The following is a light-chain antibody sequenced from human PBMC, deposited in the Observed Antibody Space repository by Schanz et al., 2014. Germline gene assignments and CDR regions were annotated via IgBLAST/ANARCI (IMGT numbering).Light chain of an antibody. J-gene: IGKJ1*01. Sequence: DIQMTQSPSSLSASVGDRVTITCRASQSINSYLNWYQQKPGIAPKILIHTASNLCSGVPSRFSGSGFGTDFTLTISSLQPEDSATYYCQQSYNTPQTFGQGTRLEIK. CDR3: QQSYNTPQT. CDR2: TAS. V-gene: IGKV1-39*01. CDR1: QSINSY.